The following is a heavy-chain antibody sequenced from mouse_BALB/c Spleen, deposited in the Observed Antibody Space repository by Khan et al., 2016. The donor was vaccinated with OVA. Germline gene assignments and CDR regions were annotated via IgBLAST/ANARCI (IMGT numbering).Heavy chain of an antibody. J-gene: IGHJ3*01. CDR3: ARLAYYYNSEGFAY. Sequence: EVELVESGGDLVKPGGSLKLSCAASGFTFSTYGMSWVRQTPDKRLEWVATINTGGIYTYSPDSVKGRFTISRDNAKNTLYLQMSSLKSEDTAMYYCARLAYYYNSEGFAYWGQGTLVTVSA. CDR2: INTGGIYT. V-gene: IGHV5-6*01. D-gene: IGHD1-1*01. CDR1: GFTFSTYG.